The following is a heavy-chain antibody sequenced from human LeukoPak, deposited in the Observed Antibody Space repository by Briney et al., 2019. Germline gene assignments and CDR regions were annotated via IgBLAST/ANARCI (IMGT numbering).Heavy chain of an antibody. J-gene: IGHJ5*02. CDR3: ARTNYGDYNWFDP. V-gene: IGHV4-61*01. CDR2: IHNSGST. Sequence: TSETLSLTCKVSGGSVSSDSYYWSWIRQPPGQGLEGIGYIHNSGSTKYNASLKSRLTISVDTSKNQFSLEVTSVTAADTAVYYCARTNYGDYNWFDPWGQGTLVTVSS. CDR1: GGSVSSDSYY. D-gene: IGHD4-17*01.